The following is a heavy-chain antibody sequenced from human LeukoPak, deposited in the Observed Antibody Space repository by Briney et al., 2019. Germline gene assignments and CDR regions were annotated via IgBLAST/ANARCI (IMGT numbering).Heavy chain of an antibody. CDR2: IKPHDGST. V-gene: IGHV1-46*04. J-gene: IGHJ4*02. CDR3: ARKNVGSSGWTGLGF. Sequence: GASFKDSCKTFGDPFTSQYIQWVRQAPGQGPELIGLIKPHDGSTFYAQSLQGRVTLTRDTSTSTVYMDLSSLRSEDTAIYFCARKNVGSSGWTGLGFWGQGTLVTVSS. D-gene: IGHD6-19*01. CDR1: GDPFTSQY.